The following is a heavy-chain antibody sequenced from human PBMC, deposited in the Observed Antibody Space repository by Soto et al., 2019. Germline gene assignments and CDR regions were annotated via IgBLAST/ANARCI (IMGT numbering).Heavy chain of an antibody. V-gene: IGHV3-30*18. J-gene: IGHJ6*02. CDR2: ISYDGSNK. CDR1: GFTFSSYG. Sequence: GGSLGLSCAASGFTFSSYGMHWVRQAPGKGLEWVAVISYDGSNKYYADSVKGRFTISRDNSKNTLYLQMNSLRAEDTAVYYCAKAYPRVGAFDCYGMDVWGQGTTVTVSS. D-gene: IGHD1-26*01. CDR3: AKAYPRVGAFDCYGMDV.